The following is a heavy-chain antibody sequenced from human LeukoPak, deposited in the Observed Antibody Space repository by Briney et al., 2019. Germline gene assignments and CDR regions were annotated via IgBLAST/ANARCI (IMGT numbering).Heavy chain of an antibody. CDR3: ARAVPSTYYYDSSGYPDY. CDR2: ISSSSSYI. J-gene: IGHJ4*02. Sequence: PGGSLRLSCAASGFTFSSYSMNWVRQAPGKGLEWVSSISSSSSYIYYADSVKGRFTISRDNAKNSLYLLMNSLRAEDTAVYYCARAVPSTYYYDSSGYPDYWGQGTLVTVSS. V-gene: IGHV3-21*01. CDR1: GFTFSSYS. D-gene: IGHD3-22*01.